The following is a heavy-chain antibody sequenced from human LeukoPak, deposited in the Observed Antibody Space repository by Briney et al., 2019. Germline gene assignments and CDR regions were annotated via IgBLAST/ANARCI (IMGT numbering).Heavy chain of an antibody. CDR2: VDHTGST. J-gene: IGHJ6*03. Sequence: SETLSPTCTVSGGSISSYYWSWIRQPAGKGLEWIGYVDHTGSTNFNPSLNGRVSISRDTTNNLFSLRLRSVTAADTAVYFCARGRVSSSTWYSTYYYYFYMDVWGKGTTVTVSS. CDR1: GGSISSYY. CDR3: ARGRVSSSTWYSTYYYYFYMDV. D-gene: IGHD1-1*01. V-gene: IGHV4-59*01.